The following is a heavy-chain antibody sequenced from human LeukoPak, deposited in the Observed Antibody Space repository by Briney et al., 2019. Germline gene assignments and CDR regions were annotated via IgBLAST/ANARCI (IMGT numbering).Heavy chain of an antibody. Sequence: ASVKVSCKASGYILTNYAMNWVRQAPGQGLEWMGWINPNSGGTNYAQKFQGRVTMTRDTSISTAYMELSRLRSDDTAVYYCALGYYDILTGYYGNGDYWGQGTLVTVSS. CDR2: INPNSGGT. CDR3: ALGYYDILTGYYGNGDY. CDR1: GYILTNYA. V-gene: IGHV1-2*02. D-gene: IGHD3-9*01. J-gene: IGHJ4*02.